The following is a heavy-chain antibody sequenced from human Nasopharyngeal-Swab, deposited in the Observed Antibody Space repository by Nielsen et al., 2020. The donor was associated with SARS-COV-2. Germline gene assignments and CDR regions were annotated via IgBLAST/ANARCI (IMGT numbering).Heavy chain of an antibody. CDR3: VRDDGTSWLLDK. V-gene: IGHV1-3*01. Sequence: ASVKVSCKASGYLLINQALHLVRHAPGQSLEWMGCITAVDGKTEYSQKFHDRLILSSDSSVNTAYMDLSSLRSEDTAVYFCVRDDGTSWLLDKWGPGTLVTVSA. CDR2: ITAVDGKT. J-gene: IGHJ4*02. D-gene: IGHD2-15*01. CDR1: GYLLINQA.